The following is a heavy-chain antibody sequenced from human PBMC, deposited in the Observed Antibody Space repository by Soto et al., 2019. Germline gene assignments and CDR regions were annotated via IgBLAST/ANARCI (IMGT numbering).Heavy chain of an antibody. V-gene: IGHV3-11*04. Sequence: GSLRLSCAASGFSFSDYYMTWIRQAPGKGLEWISDISSSGDPTYYADSVKGRFTISRDNAKNTLYLQMNSLRAEDTAVYYCAREAPGFDPWGQGTLVTVSS. CDR2: ISSSGDPT. CDR3: AREAPGFDP. J-gene: IGHJ5*02. CDR1: GFSFSDYY.